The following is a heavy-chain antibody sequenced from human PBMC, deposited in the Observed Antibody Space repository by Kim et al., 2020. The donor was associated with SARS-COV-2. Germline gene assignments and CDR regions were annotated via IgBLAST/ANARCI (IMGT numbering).Heavy chain of an antibody. CDR3: ARDGYCSGGRCYTSAFDI. J-gene: IGHJ3*02. V-gene: IGHV3-20*01. D-gene: IGHD2-15*01. CDR1: GFTFDDYG. Sequence: GGSLRLSCVASGFTFDDYGMSWVRQVPGKGLEWVSGINWNSVSTSYADSVKGRFTISRDNAKNSLYLQMNSLRAEDTDLYNCARDGYCSGGRCYTSAFDIWGQGTMENVYS. CDR2: INWNSVST.